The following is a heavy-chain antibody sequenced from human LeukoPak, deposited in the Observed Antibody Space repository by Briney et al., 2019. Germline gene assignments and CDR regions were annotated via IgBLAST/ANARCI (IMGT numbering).Heavy chain of an antibody. CDR3: ARGDRITMIVEVAFDI. CDR2: INHSGST. CDR1: GGSFSGYY. D-gene: IGHD3-22*01. Sequence: PSETLSLTCAVYGGSFSGYYWSWIRQPPGKGLEWIGEINHSGSTNYNPSLKSRVTISVDTSKNQFSLKLSSVTAADTAVYYCARGDRITMIVEVAFDIWGQGTMVSVSS. J-gene: IGHJ3*02. V-gene: IGHV4-34*01.